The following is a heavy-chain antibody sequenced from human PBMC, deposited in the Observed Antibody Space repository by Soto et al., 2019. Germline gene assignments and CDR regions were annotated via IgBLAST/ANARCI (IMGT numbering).Heavy chain of an antibody. CDR2: INPNSGGT. V-gene: IGHV1-2*02. Sequence: ASVKVSCKASGYTFTGYYMHWVRQAPGQGLEWMGWINPNSGGTNYAQKFQGRVTMTRDTSISTAYMELSRLRSDDTAVYYCARVWGCSSTSCYAYNWFDPWGQGTLVTVSS. D-gene: IGHD2-2*01. CDR1: GYTFTGYY. J-gene: IGHJ5*02. CDR3: ARVWGCSSTSCYAYNWFDP.